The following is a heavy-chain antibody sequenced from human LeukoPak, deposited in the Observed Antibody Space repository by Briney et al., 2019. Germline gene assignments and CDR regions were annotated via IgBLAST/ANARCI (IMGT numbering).Heavy chain of an antibody. D-gene: IGHD1-26*01. V-gene: IGHV4-30-4*07. J-gene: IGHJ4*02. CDR3: ASLRERSYYARGFDY. CDR2: IRYSGST. CDR1: GDSLSSGGYS. Sequence: SETLSLTCEVSGDSLSSGGYSWSWIRQPPGKGLEWIGYIRYSGSTYYNPSLKSRLTMSVEASKTQFSLKLSSVTAADTAVYYCASLRERSYYARGFDYWGQGTLVTVSS.